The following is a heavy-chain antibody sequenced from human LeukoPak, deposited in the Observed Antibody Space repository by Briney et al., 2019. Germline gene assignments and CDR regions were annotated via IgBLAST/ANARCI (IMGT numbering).Heavy chain of an antibody. D-gene: IGHD3-22*01. J-gene: IGHJ4*02. Sequence: GRSLRLSCTASGFTFGDYAMSWVRQAPGKGLEWVGFIRSKAYGGTTEYNVSVKGRFTISRDDSKSIAYLQMNSLKNEDTAVCYCYSSGYSFDYWGQGTLVTVSS. V-gene: IGHV3-49*04. CDR2: IRSKAYGGTT. CDR3: YSSGYSFDY. CDR1: GFTFGDYA.